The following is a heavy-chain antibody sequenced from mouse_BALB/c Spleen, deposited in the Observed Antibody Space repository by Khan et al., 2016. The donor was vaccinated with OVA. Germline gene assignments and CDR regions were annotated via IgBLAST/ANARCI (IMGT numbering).Heavy chain of an antibody. Sequence: QIQLVQSGPELKKPGETVKISCKASGYTFTNYGMNWVKQAPGKGLKWMGWINTYTGEPTYAEDFKGRFAFSLETSASTAYLQINNLKNEDTAKCVGDRYTHVWYVMDYWGQGTSVTVSS. V-gene: IGHV9-3-1*01. J-gene: IGHJ4*01. CDR2: INTYTGEP. CDR1: GYTFTNYG. CDR3: DRYTHVWYVMDY.